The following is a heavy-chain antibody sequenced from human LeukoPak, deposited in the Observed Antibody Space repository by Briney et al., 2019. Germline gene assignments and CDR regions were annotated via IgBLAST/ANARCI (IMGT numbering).Heavy chain of an antibody. D-gene: IGHD3-3*01. Sequence: SQTLSLTCALSGVSVSSNGLSWNCITASPSRSLECLVRIYYRYQQWHSDHAPSVKRRITLNPDTSNNEFSLHHNSVTPGDTAVYYCGRETDFGVVTNWGRGTVVSVSS. CDR1: GVSVSSNGLS. J-gene: IGHJ4*02. V-gene: IGHV6-1*01. CDR3: GRETDFGVVTN. CDR2: IYYRYQQWHS.